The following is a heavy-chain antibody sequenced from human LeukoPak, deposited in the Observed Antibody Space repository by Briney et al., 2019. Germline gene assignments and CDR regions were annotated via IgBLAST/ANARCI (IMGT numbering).Heavy chain of an antibody. CDR2: VSSSGTTM. J-gene: IGHJ4*02. CDR1: GFTFNTYE. Sequence: GGSLRPSCAASGFTFNTYEMSWVRQAPGKGLEWVSCVSSSGTTMYHADSVKGRFTISRDNAKDSLYLQMNSLRAEDTAVYYCAKDGRAVAAPYFDYWGQGTLVTVSS. V-gene: IGHV3-48*03. D-gene: IGHD6-19*01. CDR3: AKDGRAVAAPYFDY.